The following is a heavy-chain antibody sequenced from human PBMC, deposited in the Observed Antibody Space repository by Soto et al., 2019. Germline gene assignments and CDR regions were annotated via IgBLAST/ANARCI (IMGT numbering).Heavy chain of an antibody. Sequence: QVQLQQWGAGLLKPSETPSLTCAVYGGSFSGYYWSWIRQPPGKGLEWIGEINHSGSTNYNPSLKSRVTISVDTSKNQFSLKLSSVTAADTAVYYCARASAAAATYNWFDPWGQGTLVTVSS. J-gene: IGHJ5*02. CDR2: INHSGST. CDR1: GGSFSGYY. D-gene: IGHD6-13*01. CDR3: ARASAAAATYNWFDP. V-gene: IGHV4-34*01.